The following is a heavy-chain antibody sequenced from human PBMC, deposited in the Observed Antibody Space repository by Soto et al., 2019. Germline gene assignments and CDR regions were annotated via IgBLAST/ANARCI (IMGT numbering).Heavy chain of an antibody. CDR3: ARDLGVVSLFDP. CDR1: GGSISSYY. V-gene: IGHV4-59*12. Sequence: SETLSLTCTVSGGSISSYYWSWIRQPPGKGLEWIGYIYYSGSTNYNPSLKSRVTISVDTSKNQFSLKLSSVTAADTAVYYCARDLGVVSLFDPWGQGTLVTVSS. CDR2: IYYSGST. J-gene: IGHJ5*02. D-gene: IGHD3-3*01.